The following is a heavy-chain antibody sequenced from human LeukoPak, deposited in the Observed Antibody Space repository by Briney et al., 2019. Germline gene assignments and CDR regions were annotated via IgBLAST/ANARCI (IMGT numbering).Heavy chain of an antibody. CDR1: GGSFSGYY. D-gene: IGHD3-3*01. CDR2: INHSGST. CDR3: ARARSRGTIFGVVIDYYGMDV. Sequence: SETLSLTCAVYGGSFSGYYWSWIRQPPGKGLEWIGEINHSGSTNYNPSLKSRVTISVDTSKNQFSLKLSSVTAAGTAVYYCARARSRGTIFGVVIDYYGMDVWGQGTTVTVSS. V-gene: IGHV4-34*01. J-gene: IGHJ6*02.